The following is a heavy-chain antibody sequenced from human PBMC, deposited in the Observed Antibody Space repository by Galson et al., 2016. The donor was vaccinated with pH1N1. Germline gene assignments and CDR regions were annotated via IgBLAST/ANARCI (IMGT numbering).Heavy chain of an antibody. CDR1: GFTFSRYA. CDR3: AKLDYDFWSGYYRHFDY. CDR2: IRGSGDDT. D-gene: IGHD3-3*01. V-gene: IGHV3-23*01. Sequence: FLRLSCAASGFTFSRYAMSWVRQAPGKGLEWVSAIRGSGDDTYYATSVKGRFTISRDNSKNTLYLQMNSLRGDDTAVYYCAKLDYDFWSGYYRHFDYWGQGTLVTVSS. J-gene: IGHJ4*02.